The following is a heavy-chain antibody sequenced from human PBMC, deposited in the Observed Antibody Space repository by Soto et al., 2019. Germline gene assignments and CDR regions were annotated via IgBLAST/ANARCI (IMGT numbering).Heavy chain of an antibody. V-gene: IGHV3-7*01. CDR1: GFTFSSYY. CDR3: ANRHLN. CDR2: IKQDGSER. J-gene: IGHJ4*02. Sequence: VQMVESGGGLVQPGGSLRLSCAASGFTFSSYYMMWVRQAPGKGLEWVANIKQDGSERHYVASVKGRFTISRDNAKNSLYLQMNSLRVEDTAVYYCANRHLNWGQGTLVTVSS.